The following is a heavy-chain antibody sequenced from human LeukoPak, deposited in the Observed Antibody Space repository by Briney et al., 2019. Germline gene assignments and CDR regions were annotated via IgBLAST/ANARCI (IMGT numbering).Heavy chain of an antibody. D-gene: IGHD2-2*01. J-gene: IGHJ4*02. CDR3: AKLGCSSTRCYINY. Sequence: GGSLRLSCAASGFTFSTYAMHWVRQAPGKGLEWVAVISSDGSNKYYADSVKGRFTVSRDNSKNTLYLQMNSLRAEDTAVYYCAKLGCSSTRCYINYWGQGTLVTVSS. CDR2: ISSDGSNK. V-gene: IGHV3-30-3*02. CDR1: GFTFSTYA.